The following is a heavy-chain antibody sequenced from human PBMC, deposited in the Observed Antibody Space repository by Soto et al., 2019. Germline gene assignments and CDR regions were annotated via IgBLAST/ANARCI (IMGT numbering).Heavy chain of an antibody. J-gene: IGHJ4*02. V-gene: IGHV1-69*13. Sequence: SVKVSCKASGGTFSNYAINWVRQAPGQGLEWMGGIIPVFGTPNYAQKFQGRVTITADESTSTAYMELSSLRSEDTATYYCARAEYSSIYYFDFSGPGPLLTV. CDR1: GGTFSNYA. CDR2: IIPVFGTP. CDR3: ARAEYSSIYYFDF. D-gene: IGHD2-2*01.